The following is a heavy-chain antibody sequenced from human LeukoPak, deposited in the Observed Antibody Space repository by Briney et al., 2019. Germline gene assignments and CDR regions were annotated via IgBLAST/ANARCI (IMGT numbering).Heavy chain of an antibody. J-gene: IGHJ4*02. CDR3: ARYGLLWFGELLYPFDY. CDR2: INPSGGST. Sequence: ASVKVSCKASGYTFTSYYMHWVRQAPGQGLEWMGIINPSGGSTSYAQKLQGRVTMTTDTSTSTAYMELRSLRSDDTAVYYCARYGLLWFGELLYPFDYWGQGTLVTVSS. V-gene: IGHV1-46*01. D-gene: IGHD3-10*01. CDR1: GYTFTSYY.